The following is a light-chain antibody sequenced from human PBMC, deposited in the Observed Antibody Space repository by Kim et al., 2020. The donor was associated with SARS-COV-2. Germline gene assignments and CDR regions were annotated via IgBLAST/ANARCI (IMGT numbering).Light chain of an antibody. CDR2: LGS. CDR3: MQAVQNPYT. Sequence: DIVMTQSPLSLPVTPGEPASISCRSSQSLLLSNGYNYLDWYLQKPGQSPQLLIYLGSYRASGVPDSFSGSASGTDFTLKISRVEAEDVGVYYCMQAVQNPYTFGQGTKLEI. CDR1: QSLLLSNGYNY. V-gene: IGKV2-28*01. J-gene: IGKJ2*01.